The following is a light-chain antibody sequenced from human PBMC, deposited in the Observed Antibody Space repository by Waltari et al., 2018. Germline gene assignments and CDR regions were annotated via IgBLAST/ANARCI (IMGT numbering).Light chain of an antibody. Sequence: SYVLTQAPSVSVAPGKTAKISCGGNNIGRKSVHWYQQKPGQAPILVVFDDSDRPSGIPXXFSGSNSGNTATLTIRRAEAGDEADYYCQVWDAIXXPVLFGGGTKLTV. CDR3: QVWDAIXXPVL. CDR2: DDS. V-gene: IGLV3-21*03. J-gene: IGLJ2*01. CDR1: NIGRKS.